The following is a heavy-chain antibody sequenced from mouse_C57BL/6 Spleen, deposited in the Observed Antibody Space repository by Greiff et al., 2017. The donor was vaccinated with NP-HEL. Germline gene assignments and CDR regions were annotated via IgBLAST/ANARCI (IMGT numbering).Heavy chain of an antibody. Sequence: VQLQQSGAELVRPGASVTLSCKASGYTFTDYEMHWVKQTPVHGLEWIGAIDPETGGTAYNQKFKGKAILTADKSSNTAYMELRSLTSEDSAVYYCTRERVFGNWYFDVWGTGTTVTVSS. D-gene: IGHD4-1*01. CDR3: TRERVFGNWYFDV. J-gene: IGHJ1*03. V-gene: IGHV1-15*01. CDR1: GYTFTDYE. CDR2: IDPETGGT.